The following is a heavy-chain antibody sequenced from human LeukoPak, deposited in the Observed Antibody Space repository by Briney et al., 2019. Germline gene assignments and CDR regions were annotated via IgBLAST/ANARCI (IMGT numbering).Heavy chain of an antibody. CDR1: GYSFTSYW. CDR2: IYPGDSGT. D-gene: IGHD2-15*01. J-gene: IGHJ4*02. V-gene: IGHV5-51*01. CDR3: ARPYCSGGSCYSGYFDY. Sequence: GESLKISCKGSGYSFTSYWIGWVRRMPGKGLEWMGIIYPGDSGTRYSPSFQGQVTISADKSISTAYLQWSSPKASDTAMYYCARPYCSGGSCYSGYFDYWGQGTLVTVSS.